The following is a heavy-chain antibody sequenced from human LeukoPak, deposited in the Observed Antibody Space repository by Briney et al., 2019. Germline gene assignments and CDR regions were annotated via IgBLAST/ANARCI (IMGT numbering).Heavy chain of an antibody. D-gene: IGHD5-18*01. V-gene: IGHV4-38-2*02. J-gene: IGHJ5*02. CDR2: IHHTGST. CDR3: ANSGSNYEAVS. Sequence: KSSETLSLTCTVSGSSIRTYAHWGWIRQPPGKGLEWIGSIHHTGSTYYNPSLESRVTISIDTSKNQFSLKLSSVTAADTAFYSCANSGSNYEAVSWGQGTLVTVSS. CDR1: GSSIRTYAH.